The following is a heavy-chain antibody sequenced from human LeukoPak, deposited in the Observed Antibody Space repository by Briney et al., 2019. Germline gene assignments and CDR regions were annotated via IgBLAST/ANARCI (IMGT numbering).Heavy chain of an antibody. CDR3: ASYRSSGYDYFYYYGMDV. J-gene: IGHJ6*02. D-gene: IGHD5-12*01. V-gene: IGHV3-74*01. Sequence: GGSLRLSCAASGFTFSSYWMHWVRQAPGKGLVWVSRINSDGSSTNYADSVKGRFTISRDNAKNTLYLQMNSLRAEDTAVYYCASYRSSGYDYFYYYGMDVWGQGTTVTVSS. CDR2: INSDGSST. CDR1: GFTFSSYW.